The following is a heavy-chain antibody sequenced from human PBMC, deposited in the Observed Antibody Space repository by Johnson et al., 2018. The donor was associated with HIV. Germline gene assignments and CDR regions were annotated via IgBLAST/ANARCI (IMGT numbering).Heavy chain of an antibody. V-gene: IGHV3-74*01. CDR1: GFTFSSYW. Sequence: VQLVESGGGVVQPGGSLRLSCAASGFTFSSYWMHWVRQAPGKGLVWVSRINSDGSSTSYADSVKGRFTISRDNSKNTLYLQMNSLRAEDSGVYYCARDRARYICYVEYAFDIWGQGTMVTVSS. CDR3: ARDRARYICYVEYAFDI. D-gene: IGHD5-12*01. CDR2: INSDGSST. J-gene: IGHJ3*02.